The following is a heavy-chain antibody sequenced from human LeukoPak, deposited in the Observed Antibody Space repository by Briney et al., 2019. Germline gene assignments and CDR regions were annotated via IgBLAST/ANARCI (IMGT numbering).Heavy chain of an antibody. CDR3: AHAKNYDFWSGNWFDP. J-gene: IGHJ5*02. CDR2: IYWDDDK. D-gene: IGHD3-3*01. V-gene: IGHV2-5*02. Sequence: SGPTLVNPTQTLTLTCTFSGFSLSTSGVGVGWIRQPPGKALEWLALIYWDDDKRYSPSLKSRLTITKDTSKNQVVLTMTNMDPVDTATYYCAHAKNYDFWSGNWFDPWGQGTLVTVSS. CDR1: GFSLSTSGVG.